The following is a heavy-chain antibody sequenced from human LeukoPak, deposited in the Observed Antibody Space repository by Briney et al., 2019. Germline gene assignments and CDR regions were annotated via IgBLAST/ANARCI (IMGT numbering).Heavy chain of an antibody. J-gene: IGHJ3*02. CDR1: GFTFGDCA. CDR3: SAEYNYGPINAYDI. CDR2: IRSNYGATT. D-gene: IGHD5-24*01. Sequence: GGSLRLSCTPSGFTFGDCAMSWFRQAPGKGLEWVAFIRSNYGATTSYAASVRGRFTISRDDSENMAYLQMNSLKSEDTAVYYCSAEYNYGPINAYDIWGQGTVVSVSS. V-gene: IGHV3-49*03.